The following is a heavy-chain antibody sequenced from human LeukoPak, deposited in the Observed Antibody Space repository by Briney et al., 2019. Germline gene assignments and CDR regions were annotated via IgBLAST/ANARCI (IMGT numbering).Heavy chain of an antibody. V-gene: IGHV1-69*02. CDR1: GGTFSSYT. D-gene: IGHD3-3*01. CDR3: ASPIFGAGMGAFDI. Sequence: SVKVSCKASGGTFSSYTISWVRQAPGQGVEWMGRIIPILGIANYAQKFQGRVTITADKSTSTAYMELSSLRSEDTAVYYCASPIFGAGMGAFDIWGQGTMVTVSS. J-gene: IGHJ3*02. CDR2: IIPILGIA.